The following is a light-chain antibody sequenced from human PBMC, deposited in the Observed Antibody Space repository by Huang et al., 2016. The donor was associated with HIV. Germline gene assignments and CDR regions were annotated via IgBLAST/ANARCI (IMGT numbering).Light chain of an antibody. CDR3: HQYNNWPPLT. J-gene: IGKJ4*01. V-gene: IGKV3-15*01. Sequence: EVVMTQSPNTLSGSPGERATLSCRASQSISSNLAWYQQKPGQAPRLLVYRASARAAGVQARFSGSGSGTEFNLTISSLQSEDFAIYYCHQYNNWPPLTFGGGTKVEI. CDR1: QSISSN. CDR2: RAS.